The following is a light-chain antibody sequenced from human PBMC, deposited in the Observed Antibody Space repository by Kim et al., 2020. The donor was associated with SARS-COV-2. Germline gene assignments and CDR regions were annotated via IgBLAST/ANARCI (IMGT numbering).Light chain of an antibody. J-gene: IGLJ2*01. CDR3: QSYDSSNHVV. CDR1: RGSIASND. CDR2: EDN. Sequence: KTVTISCTRSRGSIASNDVQWYQQRPGSDPTTVIYEDNQRPSGVPDRFSGSIDSSSNSASLTISGLKTEDEADYYCQSYDSSNHVVFGGGTQLTVL. V-gene: IGLV6-57*03.